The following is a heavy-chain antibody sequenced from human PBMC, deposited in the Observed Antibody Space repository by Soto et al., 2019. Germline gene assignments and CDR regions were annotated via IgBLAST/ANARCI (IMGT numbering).Heavy chain of an antibody. Sequence: QVQLVESGGGLVKPGTSLRLSCAASGFTFSDHYMSWIRQAPGKGLEWLSHISARSTYTNYGDSVKGRFSISRDNVKQTVYLQMNSRTVDDTAIYYCAMGDYGRYGGPGTLVTVSS. J-gene: IGHJ4*02. CDR1: GFTFSDHY. V-gene: IGHV3-11*06. CDR3: AMGDYGRY. CDR2: ISARSTYT. D-gene: IGHD4-17*01.